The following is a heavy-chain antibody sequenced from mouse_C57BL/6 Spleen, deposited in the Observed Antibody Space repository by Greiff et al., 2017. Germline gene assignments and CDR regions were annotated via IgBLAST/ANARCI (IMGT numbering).Heavy chain of an antibody. CDR2: IYPGDGDT. CDR3: ARSDYGSYFDY. CDR1: GYAFSSYW. J-gene: IGHJ2*01. D-gene: IGHD1-1*01. V-gene: IGHV1-80*01. Sequence: QVQLKQSGAELVKPGASVKISCKASGYAFSSYWMNWVKQRPGTGLEWIGQIYPGDGDTNYNGKFKGKATLTADKSSSTAYMQLSSLTSEDSAVYFCARSDYGSYFDYWGQGTTLTDSS.